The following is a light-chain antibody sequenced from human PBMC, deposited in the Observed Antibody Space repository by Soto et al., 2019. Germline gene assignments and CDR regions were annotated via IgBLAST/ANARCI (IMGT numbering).Light chain of an antibody. CDR1: CGHSSYA. Sequence: QLVLTQSPSASASLGASVKLTCTLSCGHSSYAIAWHQQQPEKGPRCLMKLNSDGSHSKGDGIPDRFSGSSSGAERYLTISSLQSEDEADCYCQTWGTGIVVFGGGTKVTVL. CDR2: LNSDGSH. CDR3: QTWGTGIVV. J-gene: IGLJ2*01. V-gene: IGLV4-69*01.